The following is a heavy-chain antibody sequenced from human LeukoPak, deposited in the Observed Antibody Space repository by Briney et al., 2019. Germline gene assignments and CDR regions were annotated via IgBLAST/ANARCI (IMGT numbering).Heavy chain of an antibody. CDR1: GFTVSSNY. V-gene: IGHV3-66*01. D-gene: IGHD2-2*01. CDR2: IYSGGST. J-gene: IGHJ5*02. CDR3: AKGSIVVVPAATNWFDP. Sequence: GGSLRLSCAASGFTVSSNYMSWVRQAPGKGLEWVSVIYSGGSTYYADSVKGRFTISRDNSKNTLYLQMNSLRAEDTAVYYCAKGSIVVVPAATNWFDPWGQGTLVTVSS.